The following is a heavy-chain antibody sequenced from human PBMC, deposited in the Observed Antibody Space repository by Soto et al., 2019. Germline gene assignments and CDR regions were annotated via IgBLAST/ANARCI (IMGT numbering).Heavy chain of an antibody. CDR2: IKQDGSEK. CDR3: ARGRGCSTGCHNFDY. Sequence: EVQLVESGGGLVHPGGSLRLSCAASGFTFSSYWMSWVRQAPGKGLEWVANIKQDGSEKYYVDSVKGRFTISRDNAKNSLYLQMNSLRAEDTAVYYCARGRGCSTGCHNFDYWGQGTLVTVSS. V-gene: IGHV3-7*01. J-gene: IGHJ4*02. D-gene: IGHD2-2*01. CDR1: GFTFSSYW.